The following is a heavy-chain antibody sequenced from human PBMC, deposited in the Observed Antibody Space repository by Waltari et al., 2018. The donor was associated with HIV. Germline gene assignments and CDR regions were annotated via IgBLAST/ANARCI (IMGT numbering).Heavy chain of an antibody. CDR1: GYTFTSYG. CDR2: ISSSHGNT. Sequence: QVQLVQSGAEVKKPGASVKVSCKASGYTFTSYGISWVRQAPGQGLEWMGWISSSHGNTNYAQHLQGRVTLTTDTSTSTAYMDLRSLRSDDTAVYFCARVAQYQYDFWSGYRFDYWGQGTLVTVSS. CDR3: ARVAQYQYDFWSGYRFDY. V-gene: IGHV1-18*01. D-gene: IGHD3-3*01. J-gene: IGHJ4*02.